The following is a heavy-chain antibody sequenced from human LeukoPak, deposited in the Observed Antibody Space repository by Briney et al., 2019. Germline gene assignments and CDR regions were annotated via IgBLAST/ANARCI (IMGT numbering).Heavy chain of an antibody. V-gene: IGHV3-30*18. CDR3: ANDLSGSYPSPDY. D-gene: IGHD1-26*01. Sequence: PGRSLRLSCAASGFTFSSYGMHWVRQAPGKGLEWVAVISYDGSNKYYADSVKGRFTISRDNSKNTLYLQMNSLRAEDTAVYYCANDLSGSYPSPDYWGQGTLVTVSS. J-gene: IGHJ4*02. CDR2: ISYDGSNK. CDR1: GFTFSSYG.